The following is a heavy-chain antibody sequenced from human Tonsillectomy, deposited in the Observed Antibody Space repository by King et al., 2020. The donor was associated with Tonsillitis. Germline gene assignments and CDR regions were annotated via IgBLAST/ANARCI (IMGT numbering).Heavy chain of an antibody. D-gene: IGHD3-10*01. Sequence: EVQLVQSGAEVKKPGESLRISCKGSGYSFTSYWISWVRQMPGKGLEWMGRIDPSDSYTNYSPSFQGHVTISADKSISTAYLQWSSLKASATAMYYCARRKLGHYGSGSYAFDIWGQGTMVTVSS. J-gene: IGHJ3*02. CDR1: GYSFTSYW. CDR3: ARRKLGHYGSGSYAFDI. CDR2: IDPSDSYT. V-gene: IGHV5-10-1*03.